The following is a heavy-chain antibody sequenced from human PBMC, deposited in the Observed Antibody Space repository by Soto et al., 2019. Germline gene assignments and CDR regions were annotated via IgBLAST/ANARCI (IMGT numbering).Heavy chain of an antibody. Sequence: PAGSLTLSSAASGFPFCSYAMYWVRQAPGKGLELVAVISYDGSNKYYADSVKGRFTISRDNSKNTLYLQMNSLRAEDTAVYYCASIHSSSWYTTYYYYGMDVWGQGT. CDR1: GFPFCSYA. CDR3: ASIHSSSWYTTYYYYGMDV. D-gene: IGHD6-13*01. CDR2: ISYDGSNK. J-gene: IGHJ6*02. V-gene: IGHV3-30-3*01.